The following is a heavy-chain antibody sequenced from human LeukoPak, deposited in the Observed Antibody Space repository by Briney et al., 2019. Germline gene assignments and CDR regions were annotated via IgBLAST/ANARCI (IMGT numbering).Heavy chain of an antibody. CDR2: IYYSGST. J-gene: IGHJ1*01. V-gene: IGHV4-59*01. D-gene: IGHD3-22*01. Sequence: ASETLSLTCPVSGGSISSYYWSWIRQPPGKGLEWIGYIYYSGSTNYNPSLKSRVTISVDTSKNQFSLKLSSVTAADTAVYYCARVGGRDYYDSSGYYYPEYFQHWGQGTLVTVSS. CDR3: ARVGGRDYYDSSGYYYPEYFQH. CDR1: GGSISSYY.